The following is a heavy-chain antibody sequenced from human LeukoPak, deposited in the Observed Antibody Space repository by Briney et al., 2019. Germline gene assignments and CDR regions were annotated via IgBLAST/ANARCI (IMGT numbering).Heavy chain of an antibody. Sequence: GGSLRLSCVASGFSFNTYWMSWVRQAPGEGLEWVANINQDGTEKYYVDSVKGRFIISRDYGKNSLYLQMNSLRVEDTAVYYCAKLAKFFYGSETFYFFEHWGQGTPVTASS. V-gene: IGHV3-7*01. CDR2: INQDGTEK. D-gene: IGHD3-10*01. J-gene: IGHJ4*02. CDR1: GFSFNTYW. CDR3: AKLAKFFYGSETFYFFEH.